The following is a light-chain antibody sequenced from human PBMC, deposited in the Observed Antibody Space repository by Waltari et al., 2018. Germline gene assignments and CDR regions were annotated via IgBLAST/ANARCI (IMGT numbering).Light chain of an antibody. CDR1: QSVSSN. CDR3: QQYNNWPYT. V-gene: IGKV3-15*01. CDR2: GAS. J-gene: IGKJ2*01. Sequence: EIVMTQSPATLSVSPGDRAPLSCRASQSVSSNLAWYHQKPGQAPRLLIYGASTRATGIPARFSGSGSGTEFTLTISSLQSEDFAVYYCQQYNNWPYTFGQGTKLEIK.